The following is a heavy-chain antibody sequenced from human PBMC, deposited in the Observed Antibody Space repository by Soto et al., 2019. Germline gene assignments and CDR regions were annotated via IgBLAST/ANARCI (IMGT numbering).Heavy chain of an antibody. Sequence: GGSLRLSCAASGFTFSSYAMHWVRQAPGKGLEWVAVISYDGSNKYYADSVKGRFTISRDNSKNTLYLQMNSLRAEDTAVYYCARVGVFSYYYDTWGQGTLVTVSS. V-gene: IGHV3-30-3*01. CDR3: ARVGVFSYYYDT. J-gene: IGHJ5*02. D-gene: IGHD3-22*01. CDR1: GFTFSSYA. CDR2: ISYDGSNK.